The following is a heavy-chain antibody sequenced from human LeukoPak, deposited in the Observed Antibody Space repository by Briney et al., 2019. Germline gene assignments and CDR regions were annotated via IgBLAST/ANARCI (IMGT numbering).Heavy chain of an antibody. V-gene: IGHV4-59*01. D-gene: IGHD2-2*01. CDR3: VKSNSRYQPWTLDI. CDR1: SGSFRTYY. CDR2: IFYNEGT. J-gene: IGHJ3*02. Sequence: SETLSLTCTVSSGSFRTYYWSWIRQPPGKGLEWIGYIFYNEGTSYNPSLKSRVTISVDTSNNQLSLKVNSVTAADTAMYYCVKSNSRYQPWTLDIWGRGTLVTVSS.